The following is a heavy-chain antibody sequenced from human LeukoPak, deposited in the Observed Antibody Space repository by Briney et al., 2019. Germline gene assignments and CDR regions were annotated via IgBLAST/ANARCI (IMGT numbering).Heavy chain of an antibody. CDR1: GLTFSNAW. CDR3: ARGSGYSYAFTGRERTKSRLDY. CDR2: ISYDGSNK. Sequence: GGSLRLSCAASGLTFSNAWMSWVRQAPGKGLEWVAVISYDGSNKYYADSVKGRFTISRDNSKNTLYLQMNSLRAEDTAVYYCARGSGYSYAFTGRERTKSRLDYWGQGTLVTVSS. D-gene: IGHD5-18*01. V-gene: IGHV3-30*03. J-gene: IGHJ4*02.